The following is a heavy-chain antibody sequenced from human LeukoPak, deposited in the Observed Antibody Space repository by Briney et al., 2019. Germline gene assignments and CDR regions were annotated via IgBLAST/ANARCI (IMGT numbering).Heavy chain of an antibody. J-gene: IGHJ4*02. CDR1: VYTFTGYY. CDR3: ARDSDYIWGSYRYTFAY. V-gene: IGHV1-2*02. D-gene: IGHD3-16*02. Sequence: VASVKVSCKASVYTFTGYYMHWVRQAPRQGLEWMGWINPNSGGTNYAQKFQGRVTMTRDTSISTAYMELSRLRSDDTAVYYCARDSDYIWGSYRYTFAYWGQGTLVTVSS. CDR2: INPNSGGT.